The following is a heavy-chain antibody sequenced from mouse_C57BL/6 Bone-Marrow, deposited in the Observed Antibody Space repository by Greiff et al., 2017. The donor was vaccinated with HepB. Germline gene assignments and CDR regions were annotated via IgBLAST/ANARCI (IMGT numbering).Heavy chain of an antibody. CDR2: IDPETGGT. V-gene: IGHV1-15*01. Sequence: QVQLQQSGAELVRPGASVTLSCKASGYTFTDYEMHWVKQTPVHGLEWIGAIDPETGGTAYNQKFKGKAILTADKSSSTAYRELRSLTSEDSAVYYGTRRGVGRGYFDYWGQGTTLTVSS. CDR1: GYTFTDYE. CDR3: TRRGVGRGYFDY. J-gene: IGHJ2*01.